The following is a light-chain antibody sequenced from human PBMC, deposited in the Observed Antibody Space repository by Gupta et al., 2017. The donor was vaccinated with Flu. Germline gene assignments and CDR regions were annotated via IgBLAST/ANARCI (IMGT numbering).Light chain of an antibody. CDR1: QSVSSR. J-gene: IGKJ1*01. CDR2: KAS. CDR3: QQYDLYWT. Sequence: DIQMTQSPSTLSASVGDRVTITCRASQSVSSRLTWYQQKPGKAPKLLIYKASTLESGVPSRFSGSGSGTEFTLTISSLQPDDFATYYCQQYDLYWTFGQETKVEIK. V-gene: IGKV1-5*03.